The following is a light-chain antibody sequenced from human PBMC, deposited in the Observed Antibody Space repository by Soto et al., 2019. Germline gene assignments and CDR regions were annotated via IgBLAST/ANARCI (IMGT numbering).Light chain of an antibody. CDR3: SSYAGSNNLL. J-gene: IGLJ2*01. CDR1: SSDVGGTYNY. CDR2: EVS. Sequence: QSALTQPPSASGSPGQSVTISCTGTSSDVGGTYNYVSWYQQHPGKAPTLMIYEVSKRPSGVPDRFSGSKSGNTASLTVSGLQAEDEADDYCSSYAGSNNLLFGGGTKLTVL. V-gene: IGLV2-8*01.